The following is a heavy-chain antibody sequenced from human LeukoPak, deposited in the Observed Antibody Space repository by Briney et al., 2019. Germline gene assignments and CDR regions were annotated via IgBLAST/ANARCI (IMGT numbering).Heavy chain of an antibody. Sequence: GGSLRLSCAASGFTFSSYEMNWVRQAPGKGLEWVSYISSSGSTIYYADSVKGRFTISRDNAKNSLYLQMNSLRAEDTAVYYCSSLSMAWLGYRGQGTLVTVSS. CDR2: ISSSGSTI. J-gene: IGHJ4*02. CDR3: SSLSMAWLGY. D-gene: IGHD6-6*01. V-gene: IGHV3-48*03. CDR1: GFTFSSYE.